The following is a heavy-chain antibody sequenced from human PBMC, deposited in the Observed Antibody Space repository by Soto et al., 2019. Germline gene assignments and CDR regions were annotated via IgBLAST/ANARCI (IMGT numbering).Heavy chain of an antibody. CDR1: GGTFSSYA. CDR3: ARDRGYYGSGSYYNSFWY. CDR2: ITPIFGTA. V-gene: IGHV1-69*13. D-gene: IGHD3-10*01. J-gene: IGHJ4*02. Sequence: GASVKVSCKASGGTFSSYAISWVRQAPGQGLEWMGGITPIFGTANYAQKFQGRVTITADESTSTAYMELSSLRSEDTAVYYCARDRGYYGSGSYYNSFWYWGQGTLVTVSS.